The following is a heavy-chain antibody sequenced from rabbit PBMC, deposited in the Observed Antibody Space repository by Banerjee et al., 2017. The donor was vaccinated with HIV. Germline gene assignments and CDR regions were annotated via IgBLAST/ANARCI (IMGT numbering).Heavy chain of an antibody. CDR2: IYAGSSGST. CDR1: GIDFSSYYY. V-gene: IGHV1S45*01. CDR3: ARAPYYSYAAPAYALGMDL. Sequence: QQQLEESGGGLVKPGGTLTLTCKASGIDFSSYYYMCWVRQAPGKGLELIACIYAGSSGSTWYASWAKGRFTISKTSSTTVTLQMTSLTAADTATYFCARAPYYSYAAPAYALGMDLWGPGTL. D-gene: IGHD6-1*01. J-gene: IGHJ6*01.